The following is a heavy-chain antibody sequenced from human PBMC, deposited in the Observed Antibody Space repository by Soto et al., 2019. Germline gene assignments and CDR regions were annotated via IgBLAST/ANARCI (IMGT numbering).Heavy chain of an antibody. J-gene: IGHJ5*02. CDR3: ARGEDYYDSTGHPFTTSFDP. CDR2: INAGNGNT. V-gene: IGHV1-3*01. D-gene: IGHD3-22*01. CDR1: GYTFTSYA. Sequence: ASVKVSCKASGYTFTSYAMHWVRQAPGQRLEWMGWINAGNGNTKYSQKFQGRVTITRDTSASTAYMELSSPRSEDTAVYYCARGEDYYDSTGHPFTTSFDPWGQGTLVTFSS.